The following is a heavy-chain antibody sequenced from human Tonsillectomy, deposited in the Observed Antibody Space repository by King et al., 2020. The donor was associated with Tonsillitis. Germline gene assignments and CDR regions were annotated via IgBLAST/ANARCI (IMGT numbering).Heavy chain of an antibody. V-gene: IGHV5-51*01. CDR2: IYPGDSDT. CDR1: GYSFTSYW. CDR3: ATSSITMTSRDAFDI. D-gene: IGHD3-22*01. Sequence: QLVQSGAEVKEPGESLKISCKGSGYSFTSYWIGWVRQMPGKGLEWMGIIYPGDSDTRYSPSFQGQVTISAVKSISTAYLQWSSLKATDTAMYYCATSSITMTSRDAFDIWGQGTMVTVSS. J-gene: IGHJ3*02.